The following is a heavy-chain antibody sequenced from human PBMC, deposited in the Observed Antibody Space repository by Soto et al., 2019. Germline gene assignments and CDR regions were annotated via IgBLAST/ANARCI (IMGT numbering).Heavy chain of an antibody. D-gene: IGHD3-22*01. Sequence: EVQLVESGGGLVKPGGSLRLSGAASGFTFSNAWMSWVRQAPGKGLEWVGRIKSKTDGGTTDYAAPVKGRFTISRDDSKNTLYLQMNSLKTEDTAVYYCTTDPRYYYDSSGYYYLYYWGQGTLVTVSS. CDR1: GFTFSNAW. V-gene: IGHV3-15*01. CDR2: IKSKTDGGTT. CDR3: TTDPRYYYDSSGYYYLYY. J-gene: IGHJ4*02.